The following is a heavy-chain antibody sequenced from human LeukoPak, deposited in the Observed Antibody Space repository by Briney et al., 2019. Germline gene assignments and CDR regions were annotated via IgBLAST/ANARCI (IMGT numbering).Heavy chain of an antibody. CDR2: ISGSGGST. CDR3: AKTPYPCYDFWSGYYNYYYYYMDV. CDR1: GFTFSSYA. Sequence: GGSLRLSCAASGFTFSSYAMSWVRQAPGKGLEWVSAISGSGGSTYYADSVKGRFTISRDNSKNTLYLQMNSLRAEDTAVYYCAKTPYPCYDFWSGYYNYYYYYMDVWGKGTTVTVSS. V-gene: IGHV3-23*01. J-gene: IGHJ6*03. D-gene: IGHD3-3*01.